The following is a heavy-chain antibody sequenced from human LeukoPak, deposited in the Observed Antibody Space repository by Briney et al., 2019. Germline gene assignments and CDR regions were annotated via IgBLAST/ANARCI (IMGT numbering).Heavy chain of an antibody. CDR3: AKDTTLVLDAFDI. J-gene: IGHJ3*02. V-gene: IGHV3-23*01. Sequence: GGSLRLSCAASGFTFKTYAMMWVRQAPGKGLEWVSAIGGDGVSRDYSDSVKGRFTISRDNSKNTLYLQMNSLRAEDTAVYYCAKDTTLVLDAFDIWGQGTMVTVSS. CDR2: IGGDGVSR. D-gene: IGHD1-1*01. CDR1: GFTFKTYA.